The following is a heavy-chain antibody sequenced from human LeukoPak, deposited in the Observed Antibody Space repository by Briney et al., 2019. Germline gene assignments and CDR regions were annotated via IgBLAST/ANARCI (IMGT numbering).Heavy chain of an antibody. CDR1: GGSISSYY. CDR3: ARRLGYCSGGSCPNWFDP. V-gene: IGHV4-59*08. CDR2: IHYTGST. J-gene: IGHJ5*02. Sequence: PSETLSLACSVSGGSISSYYWSWIRQPTGKGLEWIGYIHYTGSTNYNPSLKSRVTISVDTSRNQFSLKLSSVTAADTAVYYCARRLGYCSGGSCPNWFDPWGQGTLVTVSS. D-gene: IGHD2-15*01.